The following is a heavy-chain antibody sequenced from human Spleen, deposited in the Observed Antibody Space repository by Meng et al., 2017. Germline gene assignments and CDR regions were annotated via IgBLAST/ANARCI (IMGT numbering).Heavy chain of an antibody. CDR2: INHSGST. J-gene: IGHJ4*02. D-gene: IGHD6-13*01. CDR3: ARGPKQQLARGLVYFHY. V-gene: IGHV4-34*02. CDR1: GGSFSGYY. Sequence: QVQLQPWGAGLLKPSETLSLTCAVYGGSFSGYYWSWIRQPPGKGLEWIGEINHSGSTNYNPSLKSRVTISVDTSKNQFSLNLSSVTAADTAVYYCARGPKQQLARGLVYFHYWGQGTLVTVSS.